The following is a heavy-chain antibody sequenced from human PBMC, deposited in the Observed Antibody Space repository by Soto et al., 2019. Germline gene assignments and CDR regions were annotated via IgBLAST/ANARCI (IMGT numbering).Heavy chain of an antibody. CDR1: GGSFSGYY. CDR3: ARNLVVVPAAVYGMDV. Sequence: SETLSLTCAVYGGSFSGYYWSSIRRPPGKGLEWIGEINHSGSTNYNPSLESRVTISVDTSKNQFSLKLSSVTAADTAVYYCARNLVVVPAAVYGMDVWGQGTTDTVSS. V-gene: IGHV4-34*01. CDR2: INHSGST. D-gene: IGHD2-2*01. J-gene: IGHJ6*02.